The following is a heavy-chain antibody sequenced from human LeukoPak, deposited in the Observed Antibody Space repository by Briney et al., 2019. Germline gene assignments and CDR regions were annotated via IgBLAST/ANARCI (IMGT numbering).Heavy chain of an antibody. D-gene: IGHD3-9*01. V-gene: IGHV3-33*08. Sequence: GGSLRLSCAASRFTFSNYAMSWVRQAPGKGLEWVAVIWYDGSNKYYADSVKGRFTISRDNSKNTLYLQMNSLRAEDTAVYYCARDAGRYFDWLGYWGQGTLVTVSS. CDR1: RFTFSNYA. CDR3: ARDAGRYFDWLGY. J-gene: IGHJ4*02. CDR2: IWYDGSNK.